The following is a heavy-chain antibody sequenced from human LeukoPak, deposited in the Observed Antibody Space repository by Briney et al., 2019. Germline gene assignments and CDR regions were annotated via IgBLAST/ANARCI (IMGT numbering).Heavy chain of an antibody. Sequence: GGSLRLSCAASGFTFSSYAMSWVRQAPGKGLEWVSAISGSGGSTYYADSVKGRFTISRDNSKNTLYLQMNSLRAEDTAVYYCAITMVRGVITRKPFDYWGQGTLVTVSS. CDR1: GFTFSSYA. CDR3: AITMVRGVITRKPFDY. V-gene: IGHV3-23*01. J-gene: IGHJ4*02. D-gene: IGHD3-10*01. CDR2: ISGSGGST.